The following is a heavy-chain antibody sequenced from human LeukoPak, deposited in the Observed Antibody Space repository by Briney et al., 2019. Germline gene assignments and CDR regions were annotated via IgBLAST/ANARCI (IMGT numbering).Heavy chain of an antibody. CDR1: GYTFTGYY. J-gene: IGHJ4*02. D-gene: IGHD2-2*01. Sequence: GESLKISCKGSGYTFTGYYMHWVRQAPGQGLEWMGWINPNSGGTNYAQKFQGRVTMTRDTSISTAYMELSRLRSDDTAVYYCARGVVVVPAAMAYWGQGTLVTVSS. V-gene: IGHV1-2*02. CDR3: ARGVVVVPAAMAY. CDR2: INPNSGGT.